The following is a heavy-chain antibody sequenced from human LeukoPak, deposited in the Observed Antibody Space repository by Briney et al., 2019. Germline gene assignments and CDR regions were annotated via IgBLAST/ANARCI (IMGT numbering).Heavy chain of an antibody. V-gene: IGHV4-39*01. J-gene: IGHJ4*02. CDR1: GGSISSSSYY. Sequence: SETLSLTCTVSGGSISSSSYYWGWIRQPPGKGLEWFGSIYYSGSTYYNPSLKSRVTISVDTSKNQFSLKLSSVTAADTAVYYCARHRDGSGSYRIGGYFDYWGQGTLVTVSS. CDR2: IYYSGST. CDR3: ARHRDGSGSYRIGGYFDY. D-gene: IGHD3-10*01.